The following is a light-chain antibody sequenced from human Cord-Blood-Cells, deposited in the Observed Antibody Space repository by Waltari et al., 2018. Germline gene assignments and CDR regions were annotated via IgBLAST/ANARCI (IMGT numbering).Light chain of an antibody. CDR3: KQSYSTPG. J-gene: IGKJ3*01. Sequence: DIQMTQSPSSLSASVGDRVTITCRASQSISSYLNWYQQKPGKAPKLLIYAASSLQSGVPSRVSGGGAGTDFTLNISSLQPGDFATYDCKQSYSTPGFGPGTKVDIK. CDR1: QSISSY. CDR2: AAS. V-gene: IGKV1-39*01.